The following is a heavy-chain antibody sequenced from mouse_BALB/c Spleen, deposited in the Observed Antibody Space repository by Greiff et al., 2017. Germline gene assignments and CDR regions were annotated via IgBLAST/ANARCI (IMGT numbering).Heavy chain of an antibody. V-gene: IGHV5-17*02. Sequence: DVKLVESGGGLVQPGGSRKLSCAASGFTFSSFGMHWVRQAPEKGLEWVAYISSGSSTIYYADTVKGRFTISRDNPKNTLFLQMTSLRSEDTAMYYCARGRGSFYYAMDYWGQGTSVTVSS. CDR3: ARGRGSFYYAMDY. J-gene: IGHJ4*01. CDR2: ISSGSSTI. CDR1: GFTFSSFG. D-gene: IGHD1-1*02.